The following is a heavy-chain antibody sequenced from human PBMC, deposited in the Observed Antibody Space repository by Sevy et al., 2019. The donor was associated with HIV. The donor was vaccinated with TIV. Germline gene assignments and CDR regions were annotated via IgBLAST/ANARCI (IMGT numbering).Heavy chain of an antibody. J-gene: IGHJ4*02. CDR1: GFTFSTYA. CDR3: ARDPGNSGNY. CDR2: ISHDERTT. D-gene: IGHD1-1*01. Sequence: GGSLRLSCAASGFTFSTYAMHWLRQAPGKGVEWVAVISHDERTTYYEDSVKGRFTISRDNSKNTLYLQMDSLRPEDTTIYYCARDPGNSGNYWGQGTLVTVSS. V-gene: IGHV3-30*04.